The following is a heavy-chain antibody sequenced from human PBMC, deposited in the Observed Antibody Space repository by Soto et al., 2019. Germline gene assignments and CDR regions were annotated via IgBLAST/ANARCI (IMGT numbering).Heavy chain of an antibody. J-gene: IGHJ6*02. CDR1: GYTFTSYY. CDR3: ARDWLYGPIYYYYCMDV. V-gene: IGHV1-46*01. Sequence: ASVKVSCKASGYTFTSYYMHWVRQAPGQGLEWMGIINPSGGSTSYAQKFQGRVTMTRDTSTSTVYMELSSLRSEDTAVYYCARDWLYGPIYYYYCMDVWGQGTTVTVSS. CDR2: INPSGGST. D-gene: IGHD3-10*01.